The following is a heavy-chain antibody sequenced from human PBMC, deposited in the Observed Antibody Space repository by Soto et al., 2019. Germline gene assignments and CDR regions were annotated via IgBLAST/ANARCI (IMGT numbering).Heavy chain of an antibody. CDR2: ISTYNANT. CDR1: GYIFSNYG. D-gene: IGHD6-13*01. CDR3: ARDRDGSSWSSAESLQY. J-gene: IGHJ1*01. Sequence: QVHLVQSGAEVKKPGASVKVSCKASGYIFSNYGIIWVRQSPGQGLEGMGWISTYNANTYYAQKFQGRVTMTTDTSTSTAYMELRSLRSDDTAVFYCARDRDGSSWSSAESLQYWGQGTLVTVSS. V-gene: IGHV1-18*01.